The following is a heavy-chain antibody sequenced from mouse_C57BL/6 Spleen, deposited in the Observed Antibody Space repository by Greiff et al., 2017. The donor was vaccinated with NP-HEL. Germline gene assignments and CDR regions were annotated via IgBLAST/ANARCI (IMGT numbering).Heavy chain of an antibody. CDR1: GFNIKDYY. CDR2: IDPEDGET. CDR3: ANPGSSYWYFDV. D-gene: IGHD1-1*01. Sequence: EVQLQQSGAELVKPGASVKLSCTASGFNIKDYYMHWVKQRTEQGLEWIGRIDPEDGETKYAPKFRGKATITADTSSNTAYLQLSSLTSEDTAVYYCANPGSSYWYFDVWGTGTTVTVSS. J-gene: IGHJ1*03. V-gene: IGHV14-2*01.